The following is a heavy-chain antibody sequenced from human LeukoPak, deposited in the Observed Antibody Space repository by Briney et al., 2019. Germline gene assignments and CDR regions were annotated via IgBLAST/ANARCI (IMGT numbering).Heavy chain of an antibody. CDR3: ARARGYFYDSSGHYSGSYFDY. V-gene: IGHV5-51*01. D-gene: IGHD3-22*01. CDR2: IYPDDSST. CDR1: GYSFTNYW. J-gene: IGHJ4*02. Sequence: GESLKISCKGSGYSFTNYWFGWVRQMPGKGLEWMGIIYPDDSSTKYNSSFEGQVIISADKSISTAYLQWSSLKASDTAMYYCARARGYFYDSSGHYSGSYFDYWGQGTLVTVSS.